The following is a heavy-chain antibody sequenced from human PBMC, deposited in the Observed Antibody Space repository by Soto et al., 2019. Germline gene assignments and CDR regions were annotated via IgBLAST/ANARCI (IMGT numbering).Heavy chain of an antibody. CDR3: ARGIAVAGTIFDY. D-gene: IGHD6-19*01. J-gene: IGHJ4*02. V-gene: IGHV1-46*03. Sequence: QVQLVQSGAEVKKPGASVKVSCKASGYTFTNYYMHWVRQAPGQGLEWMGIINPSGGSTSYAQKFQGRVTMTRDASTSPVYMELSSLRSEDTAVYYCARGIAVAGTIFDYWGQGTLVTVSS. CDR2: INPSGGST. CDR1: GYTFTNYY.